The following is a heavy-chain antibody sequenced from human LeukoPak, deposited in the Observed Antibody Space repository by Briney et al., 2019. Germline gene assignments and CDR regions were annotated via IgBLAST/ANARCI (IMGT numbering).Heavy chain of an antibody. CDR2: ISGSAGGT. J-gene: IGHJ4*02. V-gene: IGHV3-23*01. Sequence: GGSLRLSCAASGFTFSRCAMSWVRQAPGKGLEWVSAISGSAGGTYYADSVKGRFTISRDNSKNTLYLQMNSLRAEDTAVYYCARARGPGVFDYWGQGTLVTVSS. D-gene: IGHD2-8*01. CDR1: GFTFSRCA. CDR3: ARARGPGVFDY.